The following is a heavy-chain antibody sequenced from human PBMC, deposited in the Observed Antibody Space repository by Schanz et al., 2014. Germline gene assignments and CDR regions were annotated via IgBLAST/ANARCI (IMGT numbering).Heavy chain of an antibody. CDR2: ISDSGDST. V-gene: IGHV3-23*04. D-gene: IGHD2-15*01. CDR3: ANIGGSITGFDY. Sequence: EVQLVESGGGLVQPRGSLRLSCAASGFSFSIFAMTWIRQAPGKGLEWVSDISDSGDSTHYADSVKGRFTISRDNSKNTLYLQMNSLRAEDTAVYYCANIGGSITGFDYWGQGTLVTVSS. CDR1: GFSFSIFA. J-gene: IGHJ4*02.